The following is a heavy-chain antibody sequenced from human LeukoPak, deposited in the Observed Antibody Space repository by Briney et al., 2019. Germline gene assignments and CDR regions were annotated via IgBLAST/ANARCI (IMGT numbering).Heavy chain of an antibody. CDR3: AKDASVVPAAFSYYFDY. D-gene: IGHD2-2*01. J-gene: IGHJ4*02. CDR1: GSTFSSYG. CDR2: ISYDGSNK. Sequence: PGGSLRLSCAASGSTFSSYGMHWVRQAPGKGLEWVAVISYDGSNKYYADSVKGRFTISRDNSKNTLYLQMNSLRAEDTAVYYCAKDASVVPAAFSYYFDYWGQGTLVTVSS. V-gene: IGHV3-30*18.